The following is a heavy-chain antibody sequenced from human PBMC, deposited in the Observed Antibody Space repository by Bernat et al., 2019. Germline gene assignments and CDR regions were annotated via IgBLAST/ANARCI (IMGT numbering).Heavy chain of an antibody. Sequence: VQLLESGGGLVQPGGSLRLSCATSGFTFNKCAMSWVRQAPGRGLEWFSGISISGDTTYYADSVKGRFTISRDYSKSSLYLQMNSLRAEDTAVYYCAKWSGTTIYYFGMDVWGQGTTVTVSS. CDR3: AKWSGTTIYYFGMDV. CDR2: ISISGDTT. J-gene: IGHJ6*02. CDR1: GFTFNKCA. V-gene: IGHV3-23*01. D-gene: IGHD1-1*01.